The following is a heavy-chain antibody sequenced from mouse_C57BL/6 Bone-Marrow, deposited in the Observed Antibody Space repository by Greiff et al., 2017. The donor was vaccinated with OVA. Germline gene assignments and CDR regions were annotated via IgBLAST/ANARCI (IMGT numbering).Heavy chain of an antibody. CDR3: ARIVLAETEYSAMDY. CDR2: IDPSDSYT. CDR1: GYTFTSYW. D-gene: IGHD2-12*01. Sequence: QVQLQQPGAELVMPGASVKLSCKASGYTFTSYWMHWVKQRPGQGLEWIGEIDPSDSYTNYNQKFKGKSTLTVDKSSSTAYMQLSSLTSEDSAVYYCARIVLAETEYSAMDYWGQGTSVTVSS. J-gene: IGHJ4*01. V-gene: IGHV1-69*01.